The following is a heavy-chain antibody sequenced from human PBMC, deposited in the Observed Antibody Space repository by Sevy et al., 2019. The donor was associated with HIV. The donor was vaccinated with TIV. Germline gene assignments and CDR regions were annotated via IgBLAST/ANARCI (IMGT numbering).Heavy chain of an antibody. J-gene: IGHJ4*02. Sequence: SETLSLTCTVSGDSISSTTYFWAWIRQPPGKGLEWIGSIYYTGSTYYSPSLQSRVTISVDTSKSQFSLRLSSVTAPDTAVYYSASGYSSGYNFDFWGQGSLVTVSS. CDR1: GDSISSTTYF. CDR2: IYYTGST. V-gene: IGHV4-39*01. D-gene: IGHD5-18*01. CDR3: ASGYSSGYNFDF.